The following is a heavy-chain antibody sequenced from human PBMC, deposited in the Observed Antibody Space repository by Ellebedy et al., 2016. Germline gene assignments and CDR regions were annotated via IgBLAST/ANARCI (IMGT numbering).Heavy chain of an antibody. CDR1: GGSISSYY. CDR2: IYYSGST. J-gene: IGHJ4*02. Sequence: SETLSLTCTVSGGSISSYYWSWIRQPPGKGLEWIGYIYYSGSTNYNPSLKSRVTISVDTSKNQFSLKLSSVTAADTAVYYCARSGDSSGYYYPVLFDYWGQGTLVTVSS. CDR3: ARSGDSSGYYYPVLFDY. D-gene: IGHD3-22*01. V-gene: IGHV4-59*01.